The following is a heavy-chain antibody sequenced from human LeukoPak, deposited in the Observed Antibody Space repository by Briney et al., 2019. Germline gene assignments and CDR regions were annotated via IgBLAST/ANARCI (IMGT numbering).Heavy chain of an antibody. CDR2: INPNSGGT. CDR1: GYTFTGYY. D-gene: IGHD3-22*01. J-gene: IGHJ4*02. V-gene: IGHV1-2*06. CDR3: ARGYYDSSGYYYNDY. Sequence: ASVKVSCKASGYTFTGYYMHWVRQAPGQGLEWMGRINPNSGGTNYAQKFQGRVTMTRDTSISTAYMELSRLRSDDTAVYYCARGYYDSSGYYYNDYWGQGNLVTVSS.